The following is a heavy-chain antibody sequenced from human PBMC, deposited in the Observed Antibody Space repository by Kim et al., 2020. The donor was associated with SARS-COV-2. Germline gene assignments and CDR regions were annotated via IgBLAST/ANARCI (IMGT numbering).Heavy chain of an antibody. V-gene: IGHV4-59*01. Sequence: SETLSLTCTVSSDSISDYYCSWVRQLPGKGLEWIGCIYYSGSSNYNPYLKNRVIISCDTYKNQFPLELTSVPDADTTVYYYARYEERVRWHQFDYLGQGT. CDR2: IYYSGSS. J-gene: IGHJ4*02. D-gene: IGHD6-6*01. CDR1: SDSISDYY. CDR3: ARYEERVRWHQFDY.